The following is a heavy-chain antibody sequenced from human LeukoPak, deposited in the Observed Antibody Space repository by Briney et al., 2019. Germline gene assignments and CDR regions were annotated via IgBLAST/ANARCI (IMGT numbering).Heavy chain of an antibody. CDR1: GGSISSYY. V-gene: IGHV4-59*01. Sequence: SETLSLTCTVSGGSISSYYWSWIRQPPGKGLEYIGYIYYSGSTNYNPSLKSRLTISVDTSKNQFSLKLSTVTAADTAVYYCARETSQKGAHYMDVWGKGTTVTISS. D-gene: IGHD3-16*01. J-gene: IGHJ6*03. CDR2: IYYSGST. CDR3: ARETSQKGAHYMDV.